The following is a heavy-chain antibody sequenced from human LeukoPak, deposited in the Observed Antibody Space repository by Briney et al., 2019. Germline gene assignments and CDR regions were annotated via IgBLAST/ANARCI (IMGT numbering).Heavy chain of an antibody. Sequence: PSETLSLTCAVSGGSISSGGYSWSCIRQPPGKGLEWIGYIYHSGSTYYNPSLKSRVTISVDRSKNQFSLKLSSVTAADTAVYYCASLNYDILTGWWFDPWGQGTLVTVSS. V-gene: IGHV4-30-2*01. CDR1: GGSISSGGYS. CDR2: IYHSGST. CDR3: ASLNYDILTGWWFDP. D-gene: IGHD3-9*01. J-gene: IGHJ5*02.